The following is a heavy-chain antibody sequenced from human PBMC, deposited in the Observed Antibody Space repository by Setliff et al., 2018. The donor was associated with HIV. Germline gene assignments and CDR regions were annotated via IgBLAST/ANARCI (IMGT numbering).Heavy chain of an antibody. D-gene: IGHD4-17*01. J-gene: IGHJ6*03. V-gene: IGHV4-34*01. CDR1: GGSFSGYH. CDR3: AREARRMGDYAPYYYYMGV. CDR2: IDHSGST. Sequence: PSETLSLTCAVYGGSFSGYHRSWIRQSPGKGLEWIGEIDHSGSTDDNPSLKSRVTISVDTSKNQFSLKLSSVSAADTAVYYCAREARRMGDYAPYYYYMGVWGKGTTVTVS.